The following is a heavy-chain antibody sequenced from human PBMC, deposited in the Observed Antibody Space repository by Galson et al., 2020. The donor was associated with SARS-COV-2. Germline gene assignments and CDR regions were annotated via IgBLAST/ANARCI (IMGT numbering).Heavy chain of an antibody. CDR1: GFTFSSYG. Sequence: GGSLRLSCAASGFTFSSYGMHWVRQAPGKGLEWVAVIWYDGSNKYYADSVKGRFTISRDNSKNTLYLQMNSLRAEDTAVYYCAKDSRRGYSYGPTDYRGQGTRVTGSS. J-gene: IGHJ4*02. CDR3: AKDSRRGYSYGPTDY. D-gene: IGHD5-18*01. CDR2: IWYDGSNK. V-gene: IGHV3-33*06.